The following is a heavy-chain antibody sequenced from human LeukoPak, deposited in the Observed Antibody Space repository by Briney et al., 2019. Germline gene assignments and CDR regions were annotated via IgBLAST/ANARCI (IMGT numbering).Heavy chain of an antibody. V-gene: IGHV1-2*02. J-gene: IGHJ6*03. CDR2: INPNSGGT. D-gene: IGHD1-1*01. Sequence: ASVKVSCKASGYTFTGHYIHWVRQAPGQGFEWMGWINPNSGGTNYAQKFQGRVTMTRDTSISTAYMELSRLRSDDTAVYYCARDTTERYYYYYMDVWGKGTTVTVSS. CDR3: ARDTTERYYYYYMDV. CDR1: GYTFTGHY.